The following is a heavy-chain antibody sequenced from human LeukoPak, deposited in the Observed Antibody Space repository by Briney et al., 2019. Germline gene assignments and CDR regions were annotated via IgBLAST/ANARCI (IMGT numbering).Heavy chain of an antibody. D-gene: IGHD1/OR15-1a*01. CDR1: GFTFSSYA. V-gene: IGHV3-23*01. CDR2: ISGSGGST. J-gene: IGHJ4*02. CDR3: AKVIFGGTGYFDY. Sequence: GGSLRLSCAASGFTFSSYAMSWVRQAPGKGLEWVSAISGSGGSTYYADSVKGRFTISRDNSKNALYLQMNSLRAEDTAVYYCAKVIFGGTGYFDYWGQGTLVTVSS.